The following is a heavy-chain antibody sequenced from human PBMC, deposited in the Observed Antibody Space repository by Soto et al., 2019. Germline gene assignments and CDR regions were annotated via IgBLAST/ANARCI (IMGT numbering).Heavy chain of an antibody. Sequence: QVHLVQSGAEVRKPGASVKVSCKASGYTFTTFHLHWVRLAPGQGLEWMGWINPDTGDSEYGQKFRGRVTLTRDTSMTTAYMELSSLTSDDTALYYCARAGFAYGYLDFWGQGTLATVSS. D-gene: IGHD5-18*01. J-gene: IGHJ4*02. V-gene: IGHV1-2*02. CDR1: GYTFTTFH. CDR2: INPDTGDS. CDR3: ARAGFAYGYLDF.